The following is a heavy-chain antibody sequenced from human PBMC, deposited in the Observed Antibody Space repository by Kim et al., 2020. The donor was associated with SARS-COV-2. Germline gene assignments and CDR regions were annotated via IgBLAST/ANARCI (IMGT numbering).Heavy chain of an antibody. D-gene: IGHD3-16*01. CDR3: AREVPPLGPSAMSALRQGDYCYYGMEV. J-gene: IGHJ6*02. CDR1: GGPSRSYG. CDR2: IIPIGNMT. V-gene: IGHV1-69*04. Sequence: SVKVSCKAFGGPSRSYGLSWVRQAPGQGLEWMGRIIPIGNMTDYAQKFQGRVTITADRTNTGYMELTSLRPEDTAVYYCAREVPPLGPSAMSALRQGDYCYYGMEVWGQDTTVPVSS.